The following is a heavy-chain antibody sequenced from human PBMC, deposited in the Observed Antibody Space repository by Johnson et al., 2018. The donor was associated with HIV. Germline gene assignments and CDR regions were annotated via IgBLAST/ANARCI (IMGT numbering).Heavy chain of an antibody. CDR1: GFTFSSYW. Sequence: VQLVESGGGFVQPGGSLRLSCAASGFTFSSYWMSWVRQAPGKGLEWVANIKQDGSEKYYVDSVKGRFTISRDNAKNSLYLQMNSLRAEDTAVYYCARAPQTYNWNYMMAFDMWGQGTMVTVSP. D-gene: IGHD1-7*01. CDR2: IKQDGSEK. V-gene: IGHV3-7*01. J-gene: IGHJ3*02. CDR3: ARAPQTYNWNYMMAFDM.